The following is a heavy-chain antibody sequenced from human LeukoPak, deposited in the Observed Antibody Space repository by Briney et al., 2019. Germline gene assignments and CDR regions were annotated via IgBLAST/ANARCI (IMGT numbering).Heavy chain of an antibody. J-gene: IGHJ5*02. D-gene: IGHD6-13*01. Sequence: GGSLRLSCAASGFTFSRYAMSWVRQAPGKRLEWVSDISGSGGSTYYADSVKGRFTISRDNSKNTLYLQMNSVRAEDTAVYYCARPGIAAAGTGWFDPGGQGTLVTVSS. CDR1: GFTFSRYA. CDR2: ISGSGGST. CDR3: ARPGIAAAGTGWFDP. V-gene: IGHV3-23*01.